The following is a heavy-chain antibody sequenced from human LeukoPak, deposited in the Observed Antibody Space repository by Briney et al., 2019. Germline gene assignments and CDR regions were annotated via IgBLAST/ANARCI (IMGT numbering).Heavy chain of an antibody. CDR1: GYTFTGYY. D-gene: IGHD6-19*01. V-gene: IGHV1-2*02. J-gene: IGHJ4*02. CDR2: INPNSGGT. CDR3: ASMPHSSGWYVDY. Sequence: ASVKVSCKASGYTFTGYYMHWVRQAPGQGLEWMGWINPNSGGTNHAQKFQGRVTMTRDTSISTAYMELSRLRSDDTAVYYCASMPHSSGWYVDYWGQGTLVTVSS.